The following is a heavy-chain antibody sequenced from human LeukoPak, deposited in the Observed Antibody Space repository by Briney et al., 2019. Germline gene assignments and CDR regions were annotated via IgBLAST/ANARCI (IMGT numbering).Heavy chain of an antibody. V-gene: IGHV1-18*01. Sequence: ASVKVSCKASGYTFTSYGISWMRQGPGQGLEWMGWISGYNGNTNYAQNLQGRVTMTTDTSTSTAYMELGSLKSDDTAVYYCASTTITMVRGAFINFFYYGMDVWGQGTTVTVSS. J-gene: IGHJ6*02. CDR2: ISGYNGNT. CDR3: ASTTITMVRGAFINFFYYGMDV. D-gene: IGHD3-10*01. CDR1: GYTFTSYG.